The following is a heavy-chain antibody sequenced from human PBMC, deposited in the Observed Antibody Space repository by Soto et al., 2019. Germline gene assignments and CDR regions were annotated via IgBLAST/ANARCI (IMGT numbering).Heavy chain of an antibody. V-gene: IGHV1-18*01. CDR1: GYTFTSYG. CDR2: ISAYNGNT. Sequence: QVQLVQSGAEVKKPGASVKVSCKASGYTFTSYGISWVRQAPGQGLEWMGWISAYNGNTNYAQKLQGRVTMTTHTSTSTAYMELRSLRSDDTAVYYCARDPNDYGDRTTALYYGMDVWGQGTTVTVSS. D-gene: IGHD4-17*01. J-gene: IGHJ6*02. CDR3: ARDPNDYGDRTTALYYGMDV.